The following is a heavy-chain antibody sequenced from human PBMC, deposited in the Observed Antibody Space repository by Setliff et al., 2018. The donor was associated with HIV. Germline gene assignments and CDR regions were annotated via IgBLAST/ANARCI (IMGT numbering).Heavy chain of an antibody. CDR3: ARDPSSSGWSESLYYFDS. D-gene: IGHD6-19*01. J-gene: IGHJ4*02. V-gene: IGHV4-34*01. Sequence: NPSETLSLTCAVYGGSLSDHYWSWIRQPPGKGLEWIGEINHSGSSNYNPSLRSRVSISVDTSKNQFSLRLSSVTAADTAVYYCARDPSSSGWSESLYYFDSWGRGTLVTVSS. CDR2: INHSGSS. CDR1: GGSLSDHY.